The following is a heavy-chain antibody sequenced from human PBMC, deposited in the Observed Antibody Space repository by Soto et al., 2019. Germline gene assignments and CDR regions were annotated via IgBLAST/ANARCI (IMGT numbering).Heavy chain of an antibody. CDR2: IWYDGSNK. CDR1: GFTFSSYG. CDR3: ARDDELGIAARPQIDY. D-gene: IGHD6-6*01. V-gene: IGHV3-33*01. Sequence: PGGSLRLSCAASGFTFSSYGMHWVRQAPGKGLEWVAVIWYDGSNKYYADSVKGRFTISRDNSKNTLYLQMNSLRAEDTAVYYCARDDELGIAARPQIDYWGQGTLVTVSS. J-gene: IGHJ4*02.